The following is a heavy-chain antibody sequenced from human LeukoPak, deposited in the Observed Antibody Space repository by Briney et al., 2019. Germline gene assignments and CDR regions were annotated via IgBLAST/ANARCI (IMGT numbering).Heavy chain of an antibody. Sequence: GGSLRLSCAASGFTFSTYGIHWGRQAPGKGLEWGAFIRYDGTNKWYADSVKGRFTMSRDNSNNMLYLQMNSLRAEATAVYHCAKDRDYGDYPSAYYYYMDVWGKGTTVTVSS. CDR2: IRYDGTNK. D-gene: IGHD4-17*01. CDR3: AKDRDYGDYPSAYYYYMDV. CDR1: GFTFSTYG. J-gene: IGHJ6*03. V-gene: IGHV3-30*02.